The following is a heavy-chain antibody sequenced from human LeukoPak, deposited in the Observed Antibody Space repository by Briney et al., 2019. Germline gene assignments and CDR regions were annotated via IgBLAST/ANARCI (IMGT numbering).Heavy chain of an antibody. CDR2: IYYSGST. Sequence: SETLSLTCTVSGGSISSYYWSWIRQPPGKGLEWNGYIYYSGSTNYNPSPKSRVTISVDTSKNQFSLKLSSVTAADTAVYYCARVQPNYYGSGSYADYWGQGTLVTVSS. CDR1: GGSISSYY. V-gene: IGHV4-59*01. D-gene: IGHD3-10*01. J-gene: IGHJ4*02. CDR3: ARVQPNYYGSGSYADY.